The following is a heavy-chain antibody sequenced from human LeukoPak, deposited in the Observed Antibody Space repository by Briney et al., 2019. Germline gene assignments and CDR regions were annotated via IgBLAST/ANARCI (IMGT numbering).Heavy chain of an antibody. Sequence: PSETLSLTCAVYGGSFSGYYWTWIRQPPGKGLEWIGEINRSGSTNYNPSLKSRVTISVDTSKNQFTLKLSSVTAADTAMYYCASSGSYYPYLWGRGTLVTVSS. V-gene: IGHV4-34*01. J-gene: IGHJ2*01. D-gene: IGHD1-26*01. CDR3: ASSGSYYPYL. CDR2: INRSGST. CDR1: GGSFSGYY.